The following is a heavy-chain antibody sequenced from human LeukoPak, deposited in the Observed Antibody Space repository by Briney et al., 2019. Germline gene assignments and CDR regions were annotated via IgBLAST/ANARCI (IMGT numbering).Heavy chain of an antibody. CDR3: ARVRLPTYYFEY. J-gene: IGHJ4*02. CDR2: INPNSGGT. CDR1: GYTFTGYY. Sequence: APVKVSCKASGYTFTGYYMHWVRQAPGQGLEWMGWINPNSGGTNYAQKFQGRVTMTRDTSISTAYMELSRLRSDDTAVYYCARVRLPTYYFEYWGQGTLVTVSS. V-gene: IGHV1-2*02. D-gene: IGHD5-18*01.